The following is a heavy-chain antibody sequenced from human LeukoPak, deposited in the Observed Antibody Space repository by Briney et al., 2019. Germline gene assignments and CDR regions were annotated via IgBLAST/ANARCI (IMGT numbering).Heavy chain of an antibody. J-gene: IGHJ5*02. CDR1: GFTFSSYS. Sequence: GGSLRLSCAASGFTFSSYSMNWVRQAPGKGLEWVSYISSSSSTIYYADSVKGRFTISRDNAKNSLYLQMNSLRAEDTAMYYCARGGIAAPWGQGTLVTVSS. CDR3: ARGGIAAP. CDR2: ISSSSSTI. D-gene: IGHD6-25*01. V-gene: IGHV3-48*04.